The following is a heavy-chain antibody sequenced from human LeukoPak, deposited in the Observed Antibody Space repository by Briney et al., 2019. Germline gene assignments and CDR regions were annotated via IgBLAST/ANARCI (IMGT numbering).Heavy chain of an antibody. V-gene: IGHV4-38-2*01. J-gene: IGHJ5*02. Sequence: SETLSLTCAVSGYSISSGYYWGWIRQPPGKGLEWIGSIYHSGSTYYNPSLKSRVTISVDTSKNQFSLKLSSVTAADTAVYYCARHRLAGLYPNWFDPWGQGILVTVSS. CDR3: ARHRLAGLYPNWFDP. D-gene: IGHD2/OR15-2a*01. CDR1: GYSISSGYY. CDR2: IYHSGST.